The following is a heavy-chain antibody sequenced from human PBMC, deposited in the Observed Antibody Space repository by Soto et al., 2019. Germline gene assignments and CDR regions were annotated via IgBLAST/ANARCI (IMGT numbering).Heavy chain of an antibody. Sequence: QVQLVESGGGVVQPGRSLRLSCAASGFTFSSYGMHWVRHAPGKGLEWVAVIWYDGSNKYYADSVKGRFTISRDNSMDTLYLQTTSPRADDTAVYYCARAMGSRRFRGYDLRRSYLFGTWGQGTLVTV. CDR2: IWYDGSNK. CDR3: ARAMGSRRFRGYDLRRSYLFGT. J-gene: IGHJ5*02. V-gene: IGHV3-33*01. CDR1: GFTFSSYG. D-gene: IGHD5-12*01.